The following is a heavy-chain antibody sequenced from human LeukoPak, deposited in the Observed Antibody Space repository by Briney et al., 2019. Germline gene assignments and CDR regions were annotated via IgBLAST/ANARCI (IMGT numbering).Heavy chain of an antibody. CDR1: GVSISSGGYY. CDR3: ARGGYCSGGSCYQIADY. CDR2: IYYSGST. V-gene: IGHV4-31*01. D-gene: IGHD2-15*01. Sequence: SETLSLTCTVSGVSISSGGYYWRWLRQHPGKGLEWIVYIYYSGSTYYNPSLKSQFTISVDTSKNQFSLKLSSVTAADTAVYYCARGGYCSGGSCYQIADYWGQGTLVTVSS. J-gene: IGHJ4*02.